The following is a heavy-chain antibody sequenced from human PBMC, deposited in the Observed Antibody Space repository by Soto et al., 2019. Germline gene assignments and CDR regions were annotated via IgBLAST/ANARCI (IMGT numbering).Heavy chain of an antibody. V-gene: IGHV1-69*01. J-gene: IGHJ4*02. CDR1: GGTFSSYS. CDR2: IIPIFGTA. CDR3: ARDGGRHSGGIDY. D-gene: IGHD1-26*01. Sequence: QVQLVQSGAEVKKPGSSVKVSCKASGGTFSSYSINWVRQAPGQGLEWMGEIIPIFGTANYAQKVQGRVTITADESTSTAYMELSSRGAEDTAVYYCARDGGRHSGGIDYWGQGTLVTVSS.